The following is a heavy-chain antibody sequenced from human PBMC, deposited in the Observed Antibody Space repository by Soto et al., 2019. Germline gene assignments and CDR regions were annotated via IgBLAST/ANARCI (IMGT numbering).Heavy chain of an antibody. CDR2: IWYDGSNK. D-gene: IGHD1-1*01. CDR3: ARGGAKTGTGGY. V-gene: IGHV3-33*01. CDR1: GFTFSSYG. Sequence: GSLRLSCAASGFTFSSYGMHWVRQAPGKGLEWVAVIWYDGSNKYYADSVKGRFTISRDNSKNTLYLQMNSLRAEDTAVYYCARGGAKTGTGGYWGQGTLVTVSS. J-gene: IGHJ4*02.